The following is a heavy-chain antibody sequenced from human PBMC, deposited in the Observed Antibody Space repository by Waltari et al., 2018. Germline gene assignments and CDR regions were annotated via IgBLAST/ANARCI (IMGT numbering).Heavy chain of an antibody. CDR1: GGSISSSSYY. Sequence: QLQLQESGPGLVKPSETLSLTCTVSGGSISSSSYYWGWIRQPPGKGLEWIGSIYYSGSTSYTPSLKSRVTISVDTSKNQFSLKLSSVTAADTAVYYCARDTAMVTVYFDYWGQGTLVTVSS. CDR3: ARDTAMVTVYFDY. J-gene: IGHJ4*02. CDR2: IYYSGST. D-gene: IGHD5-18*01. V-gene: IGHV4-39*07.